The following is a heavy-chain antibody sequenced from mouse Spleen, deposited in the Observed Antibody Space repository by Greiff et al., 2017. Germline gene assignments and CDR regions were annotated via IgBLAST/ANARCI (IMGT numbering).Heavy chain of an antibody. Sequence: EVQLQQSGAELVRPGASVKLSCTASGFNIKDDYMHWVKQRPEQGLEWIGWIDPENGDTEYASKFQGKATITADTSSNTAYLQLSSLTSEDTAVYYCTRHYYGSSYGGYAMDYWGQGTSVTVSS. CDR2: IDPENGDT. D-gene: IGHD1-1*01. V-gene: IGHV14-4*01. J-gene: IGHJ4*01. CDR1: GFNIKDDY. CDR3: TRHYYGSSYGGYAMDY.